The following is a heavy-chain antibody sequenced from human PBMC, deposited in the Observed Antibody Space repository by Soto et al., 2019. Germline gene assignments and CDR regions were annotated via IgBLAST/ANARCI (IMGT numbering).Heavy chain of an antibody. Sequence: ASVKVSCKASGGTFSSYTIRWVRQAHRQGLEWMGRIIPILGIANYAQKFQGRVTITADKSTSTAYMELSSLRSEDTAVYYCARDSKYDYIWGSYRDAFDIWGQGTMVTVSS. V-gene: IGHV1-69*04. D-gene: IGHD3-16*02. J-gene: IGHJ3*02. CDR2: IIPILGIA. CDR1: GGTFSSYT. CDR3: ARDSKYDYIWGSYRDAFDI.